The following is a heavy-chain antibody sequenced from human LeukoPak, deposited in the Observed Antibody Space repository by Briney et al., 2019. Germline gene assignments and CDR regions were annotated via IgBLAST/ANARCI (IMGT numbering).Heavy chain of an antibody. J-gene: IGHJ5*02. V-gene: IGHV4-39*01. D-gene: IGHD2-15*01. Sequence: SETLSLTCTVSGGSISSSSHYWGWIRQPPGKGLEWIGSIYYSGSTYYNPSLKSRVTISVDTSKNQFSLKLSSVTAADTAVYYCARPRWEVLNWFDPWGQGTLVTVSS. CDR1: GGSISSSSHY. CDR2: IYYSGST. CDR3: ARPRWEVLNWFDP.